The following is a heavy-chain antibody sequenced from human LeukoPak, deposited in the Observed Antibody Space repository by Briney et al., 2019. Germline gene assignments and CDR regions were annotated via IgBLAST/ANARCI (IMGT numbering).Heavy chain of an antibody. V-gene: IGHV4-4*07. D-gene: IGHD2-15*01. CDR1: GGSISSYY. J-gene: IGHJ3*02. CDR2: IYTSGST. Sequence: SETLSLTCTVSGGSISSYYWSWIRQPAGKGLEWIGRIYTSGSTNYNPSLKSRVTMSVDTSKNQFSLKLTSVTAADTAVYYCARVSVVVTAFDIWGQGTMVTVSS. CDR3: ARVSVVVTAFDI.